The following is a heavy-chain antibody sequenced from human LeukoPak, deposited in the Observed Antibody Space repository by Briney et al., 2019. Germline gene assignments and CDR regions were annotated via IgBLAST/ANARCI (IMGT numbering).Heavy chain of an antibody. CDR2: VSSSSSYI. CDR1: GFTFSTYS. D-gene: IGHD1-26*01. CDR3: ARAYSERYGLGYYYMDV. J-gene: IGHJ6*03. Sequence: GGSLRLSCAASGFTFSTYSMNWVRQAPGKGLEWVSSVSSSSSYIYYADSVKGRFTISRDNAKKSVYLQMNSLRAEDTAVYYCARAYSERYGLGYYYMDVWGKGTTVTISS. V-gene: IGHV3-21*01.